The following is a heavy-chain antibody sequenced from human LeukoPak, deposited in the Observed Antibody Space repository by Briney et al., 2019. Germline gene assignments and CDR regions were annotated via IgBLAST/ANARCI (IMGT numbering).Heavy chain of an antibody. D-gene: IGHD3-22*01. J-gene: IGHJ4*02. CDR1: GASVSSTGYY. V-gene: IGHV4-39*01. CDR2: IYYSVST. CDR3: ARRGDYDDRRGYHTPAFDY. Sequence: SETLSLTCTVSGASVSSTGYYWAWIRQPPGKGLEWIGSIYYSVSTYYNPSLKSRVTISLDTSKNQVSLELKSVTAADTAVYYCARRGDYDDRRGYHTPAFDYWGQGTLVTVSS.